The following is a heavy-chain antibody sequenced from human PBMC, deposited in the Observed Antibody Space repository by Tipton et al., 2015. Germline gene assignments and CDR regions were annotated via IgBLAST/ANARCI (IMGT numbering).Heavy chain of an antibody. J-gene: IGHJ6*02. Sequence: SLRLSCAASGFTFNTYAMSWVRQFPGKGLEWVSAISATSDSTYYADSVKGRFTISRDNSKNTLYLQMNSLRAEDTALYYCARNSAYYFAMDVWGQGTTVTVSS. V-gene: IGHV3-23*01. D-gene: IGHD1-26*01. CDR1: GFTFNTYA. CDR2: ISATSDST. CDR3: ARNSAYYFAMDV.